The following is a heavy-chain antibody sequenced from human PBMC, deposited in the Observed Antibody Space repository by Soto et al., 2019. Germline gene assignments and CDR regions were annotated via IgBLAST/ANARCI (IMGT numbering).Heavy chain of an antibody. CDR3: ARRRIACRPYDYYGMDV. D-gene: IGHD6-13*01. CDR1: GFTVSSNY. J-gene: IGHJ6*02. Sequence: GGSLRLSCAASGFTVSSNYMSWVRQAPGKGLEWVSVIYSGGSTYYADSVKGRFTISRDNSKNTLYLQMNSLRAEDTAVYYCARRRIACRPYDYYGMDVWGQGTTVTVSS. CDR2: IYSGGST. V-gene: IGHV3-66*04.